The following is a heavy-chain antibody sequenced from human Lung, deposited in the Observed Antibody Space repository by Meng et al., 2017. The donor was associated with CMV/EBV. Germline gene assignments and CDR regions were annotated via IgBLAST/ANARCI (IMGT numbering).Heavy chain of an antibody. CDR3: ARHQNGGTYPLDY. Sequence: APGPGVVKPAGPLSPPCPASGGSISTYYWSLIRPPPGKGLEWIWNNYYSGSTNYNPSLASRVTISVDSSKNQFSLKLSSVTAADTAVYYCARHQNGGTYPLDYWGQGTLVTVSS. V-gene: IGHV4-59*08. J-gene: IGHJ4*02. CDR1: GGSISTYY. CDR2: NYYSGST. D-gene: IGHD3-16*02.